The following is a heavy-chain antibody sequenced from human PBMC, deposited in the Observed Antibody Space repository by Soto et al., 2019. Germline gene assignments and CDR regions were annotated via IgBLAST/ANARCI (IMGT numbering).Heavy chain of an antibody. D-gene: IGHD3-10*01. V-gene: IGHV4-59*01. CDR3: ARGRLQWYYFDY. Sequence: KTSETLSLTCTVSSGSISSYYWSWIRQPPGKGLEWIGYIYYSGSTNYNPSLKSRVTISVDTSKNQFSLKLSSVTAADTAVYYCARGRLQWYYFDYWGQGTLVTVSS. CDR1: SGSISSYY. J-gene: IGHJ4*02. CDR2: IYYSGST.